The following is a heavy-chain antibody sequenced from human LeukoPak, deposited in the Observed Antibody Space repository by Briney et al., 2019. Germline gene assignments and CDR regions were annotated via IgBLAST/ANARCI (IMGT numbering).Heavy chain of an antibody. D-gene: IGHD5/OR15-5a*01. J-gene: IGHJ3*02. CDR1: GSTVASLG. CDR2: IAGYNGDT. V-gene: IGHV1-18*01. Sequence: ASVKVSCKVSGSTVASLGVNWVRQAPGQGLEYMGWIAGYNGDTKFPQKFQGRVPLTADRATNTVYMELRSLRSDDPAVYSCVRDVSYAFDIWGPGTMVIVSS. CDR3: VRDVSYAFDI.